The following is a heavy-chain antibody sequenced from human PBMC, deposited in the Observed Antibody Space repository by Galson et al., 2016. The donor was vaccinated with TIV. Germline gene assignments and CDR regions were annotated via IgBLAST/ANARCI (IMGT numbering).Heavy chain of an antibody. Sequence: SLRLSCAASGFTFSTYGMHWVRQAPGKGLEWVAVIRYDGINEYYADSVKGRFTISRDNSKNTVFLQMNSLRPEDTALYYCARSLTSDYGDPLDYWGQGTLVTVSS. CDR3: ARSLTSDYGDPLDY. D-gene: IGHD4-17*01. CDR2: IRYDGINE. CDR1: GFTFSTYG. J-gene: IGHJ4*02. V-gene: IGHV3-30*03.